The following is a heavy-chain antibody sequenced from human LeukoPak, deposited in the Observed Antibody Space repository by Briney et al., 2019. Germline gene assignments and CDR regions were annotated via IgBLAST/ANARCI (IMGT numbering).Heavy chain of an antibody. CDR1: GFTFSTYW. Sequence: GGSLRLSCAASGFTFSTYWMHWVRQAPGKGLEWVSGISGSGGGSTYYADSVKGRFTVSRDNSKNTLYLQMNSLRAEDAAVYYCARVAFSYGSPSPGYYYYYGLDVWGQGTTVTVSS. D-gene: IGHD5-18*01. CDR3: ARVAFSYGSPSPGYYYYYGLDV. V-gene: IGHV3-23*01. CDR2: ISGSGGGST. J-gene: IGHJ6*02.